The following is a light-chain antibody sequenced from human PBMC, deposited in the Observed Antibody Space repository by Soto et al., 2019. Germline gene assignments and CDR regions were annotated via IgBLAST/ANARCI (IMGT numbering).Light chain of an antibody. CDR1: QSVSSSY. CDR2: GAA. V-gene: IGKV3-20*01. CDR3: QQYGSSYT. Sequence: EIVLTQSPGTLSGSPGERATLSCRASQSVSSSYLAWYQQKPGQAPRLLMYGAASRATGIPDRFSGSGSGTDFTLTISRLEPEDCAVYYCQQYGSSYTLGQGTKLEIK. J-gene: IGKJ2*01.